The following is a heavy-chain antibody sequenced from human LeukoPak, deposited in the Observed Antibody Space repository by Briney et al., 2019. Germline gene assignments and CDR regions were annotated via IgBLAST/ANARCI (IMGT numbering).Heavy chain of an antibody. D-gene: IGHD3-10*01. CDR2: ISWNSGSI. V-gene: IGHV3-9*01. CDR1: GFTFDDYA. J-gene: IGHJ5*02. CDR3: AKDIAHRWGFGELLPRSWFDP. Sequence: GGSLRLSCAASGFTFDDYAMHWVRQAPGKGLEWVSGISWNSGSIGYADSVKGRFTISRDNAKNSLYLQMNSLRAEDTALYYCAKDIAHRWGFGELLPRSWFDPWGQGTLVTVSS.